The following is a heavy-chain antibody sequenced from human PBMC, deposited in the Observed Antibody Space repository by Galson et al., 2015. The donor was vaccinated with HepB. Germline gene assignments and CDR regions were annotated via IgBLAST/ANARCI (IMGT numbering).Heavy chain of an antibody. CDR1: GFTFRSYA. CDR3: AKFAAAISYYYYMDV. D-gene: IGHD2-2*02. J-gene: IGHJ6*03. CDR2: ISGYVGTT. V-gene: IGHV3-23*01. Sequence: SLRLSCAASGFTFRSYAMTWVRQAPGQGLEWVSRISGYVGTTYYADPVKGRFTISRDNSKNTLYLQMNSLRAEDTAVYYCAKFAAAISYYYYMDVWGRGTTVTVSS.